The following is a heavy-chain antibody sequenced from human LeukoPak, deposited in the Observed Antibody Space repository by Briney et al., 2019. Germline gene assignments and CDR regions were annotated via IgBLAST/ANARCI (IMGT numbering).Heavy chain of an antibody. D-gene: IGHD6-6*01. CDR3: ARHGSYSSSPNGMDV. V-gene: IGHV5-51*01. Sequence: GGSLEISWKGSGYIFTSYWIGWGRQMPGKGLEWMGVIYSGDSDTRYSPSFQGQVTISADESISTAYLQWSSLKASYTAMYYCARHGSYSSSPNGMDVWGQGTTVTVSS. J-gene: IGHJ6*02. CDR1: GYIFTSYW. CDR2: IYSGDSDT.